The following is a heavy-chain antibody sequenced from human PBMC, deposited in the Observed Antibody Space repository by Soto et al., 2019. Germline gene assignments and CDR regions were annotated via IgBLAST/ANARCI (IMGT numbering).Heavy chain of an antibody. CDR3: AHRYCSGGSCYMSFDC. V-gene: IGHV2-5*02. CDR1: GFSLNSSGVG. J-gene: IGHJ4*02. Sequence: QITLKESGPTLVKPTQTLTLTCTFSGFSLNSSGVGVAWIRQPPEKTLEWLALIYWGDEKLYRPCLKSRLTITKDTSKNQVVLTMTDMDPVDTATYYCAHRYCSGGSCYMSFDCWGQGTLVTASS. D-gene: IGHD2-15*01. CDR2: IYWGDEK.